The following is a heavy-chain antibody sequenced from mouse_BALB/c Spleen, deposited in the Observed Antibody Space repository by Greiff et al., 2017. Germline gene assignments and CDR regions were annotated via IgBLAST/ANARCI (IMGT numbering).Heavy chain of an antibody. CDR3: ARYGIYDGVYYAMDY. CDR1: GYSFTGYY. J-gene: IGHJ4*01. D-gene: IGHD2-12*01. V-gene: IGHV1-31*01. CDR2: INPYNGAT. Sequence: VHVKQSGPELVKPGASVKISCKASGYSFTGYYMHWVKQSHVKSLEWIGRINPYNGATSYNQNFKDKASLTVDKSSSTAYMELHSLTSEDSAVYYCARYGIYDGVYYAMDYWGQGTSVTVSS.